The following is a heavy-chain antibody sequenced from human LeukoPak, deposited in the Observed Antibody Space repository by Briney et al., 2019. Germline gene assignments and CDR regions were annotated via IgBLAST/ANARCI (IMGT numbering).Heavy chain of an antibody. Sequence: GGSLRLSCAASGFSFTTHNMNWVRQAPGKGLEWISYISGSGEAIFYADSVQGRFTISRDNAKNSIYLQMNTLRAEDTAVYYCARGHGGAYDTSTNTDDYMDVWGKGTTVTISS. V-gene: IGHV3-48*01. CDR1: GFSFTTHN. CDR3: ARGHGGAYDTSTNTDDYMDV. D-gene: IGHD3-22*01. J-gene: IGHJ6*03. CDR2: ISGSGEAI.